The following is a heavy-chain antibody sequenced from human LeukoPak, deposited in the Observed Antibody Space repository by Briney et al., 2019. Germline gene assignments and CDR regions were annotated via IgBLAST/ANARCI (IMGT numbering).Heavy chain of an antibody. J-gene: IGHJ4*02. V-gene: IGHV3-48*02. D-gene: IGHD5-12*01. CDR2: INSISGEI. CDR1: GFTFSYYS. CDR3: ARDHGYAFDY. Sequence: GGSLRLSCVASGFTFSYYSMNWVRQAPRKGLEWVSYINSISGEIWYADSVKGRFTISRDDAKNSLYLQMNSLRDEDTAVYYCARDHGYAFDYWGQGTLVTVSS.